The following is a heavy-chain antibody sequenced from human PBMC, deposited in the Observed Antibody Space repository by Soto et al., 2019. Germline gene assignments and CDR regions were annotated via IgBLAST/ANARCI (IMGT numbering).Heavy chain of an antibody. CDR2: TIPMFGTT. D-gene: IGHD3-22*01. CDR1: GGTFNNYA. Sequence: QVQLVQSGAEVKKPESSVRVSCKASGGTFNNYAITWVRQAPGQGLEWLGGTIPMFGTTNYAEKFQGRVTITADESTNTAYMELSSLRSEDTAIYYCTRCGIRYHSIGYYLGIDGMDVWGQGTTVIVPS. V-gene: IGHV1-69*12. CDR3: TRCGIRYHSIGYYLGIDGMDV. J-gene: IGHJ6*02.